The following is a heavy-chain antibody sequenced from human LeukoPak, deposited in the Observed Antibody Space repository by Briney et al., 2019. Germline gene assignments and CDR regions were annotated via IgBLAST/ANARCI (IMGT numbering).Heavy chain of an antibody. J-gene: IGHJ4*02. D-gene: IGHD5-12*01. Sequence: PGGSLRLSCAASGFTFSNYAMNWVRQAPGKGLEWLSYISSSSGTIYYADSVKGRFTTSRDNAKNSLYLQMNSLRVEDTAVYYCARAWGSDYDLNYWGQGTLVTVSS. CDR3: ARAWGSDYDLNY. V-gene: IGHV3-48*04. CDR2: ISSSSGTI. CDR1: GFTFSNYA.